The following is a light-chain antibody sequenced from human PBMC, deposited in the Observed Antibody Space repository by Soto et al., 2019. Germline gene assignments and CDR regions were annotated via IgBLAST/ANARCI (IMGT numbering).Light chain of an antibody. V-gene: IGKV1-17*01. CDR2: AAS. J-gene: IGKJ4*01. CDR3: VPRNSYPIT. Sequence: DIQMTQSPSSLSASVGDRATITCRASQGIGNDLGWYQQQPGRAPKRLIYAASTLQSGVPSRFSGSGRGTEFTLTISSLQPEDFPTYYCVPRNSYPITFGGGTKVEIK. CDR1: QGIGND.